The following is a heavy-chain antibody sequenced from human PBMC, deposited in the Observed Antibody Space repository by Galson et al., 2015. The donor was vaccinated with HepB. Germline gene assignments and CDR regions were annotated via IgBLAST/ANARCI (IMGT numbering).Heavy chain of an antibody. J-gene: IGHJ4*02. Sequence: SLRLSCAASGFTFSSYWMSWVRQAPGKGLEWVAVISYDGSNKYYADSVKGRFTISRDNSKNTLYLQMNSLRAEDTAVYYCARTTADYYDSSGYYSFDYWGQGTLVTVSS. CDR1: GFTFSSYW. D-gene: IGHD3-22*01. V-gene: IGHV3-30*03. CDR3: ARTTADYYDSSGYYSFDY. CDR2: ISYDGSNK.